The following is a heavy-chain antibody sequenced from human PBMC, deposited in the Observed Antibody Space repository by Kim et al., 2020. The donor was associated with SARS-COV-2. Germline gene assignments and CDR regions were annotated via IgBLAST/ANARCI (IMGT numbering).Heavy chain of an antibody. CDR3: ARSAGD. CDR1: GFNFSDYY. D-gene: IGHD3-10*01. CDR2: VRNKAKSHTT. Sequence: GGSLRLSCAASGFNFSDYYMNWVRQAPGKGLEWVGLVRNKAKSHTTEYAASVKGRITISRDDSKSSLFLQMNSLKTWDTDLYYCARSAGDWGQGTLVTVSS. J-gene: IGHJ4*02. V-gene: IGHV3-72*01.